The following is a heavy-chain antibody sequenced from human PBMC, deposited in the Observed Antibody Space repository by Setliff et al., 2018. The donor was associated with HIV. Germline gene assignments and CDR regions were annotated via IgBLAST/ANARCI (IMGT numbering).Heavy chain of an antibody. CDR1: GGSISSNY. V-gene: IGHV4-59*01. Sequence: PSETLSLTCTVSGGSISSNYWSWMRQPPGKGLEWIGHIYYSGSTNYNPSLKSRVTISVDTSRNQFSLNLSSVTAADTAVYYCARFPLLHKNAIDIWGQGTMVTVSS. J-gene: IGHJ3*02. CDR2: IYYSGST. D-gene: IGHD2-15*01. CDR3: ARFPLLHKNAIDI.